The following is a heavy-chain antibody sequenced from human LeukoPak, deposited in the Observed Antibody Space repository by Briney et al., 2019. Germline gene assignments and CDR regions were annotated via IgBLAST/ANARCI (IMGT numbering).Heavy chain of an antibody. CDR3: AKGIRPYSSSWSDAFDI. CDR1: GFTFSSYA. D-gene: IGHD6-13*01. V-gene: IGHV3-23*01. Sequence: GGSLRLSCAASGFTFSSYAMSWVRQAPGKGPEWVSAISGSGGSTYYADSVKGRFTISRDNSKNTLYLQMNSLRAEDAAVYYCAKGIRPYSSSWSDAFDIWGQGTMVTVSS. J-gene: IGHJ3*02. CDR2: ISGSGGST.